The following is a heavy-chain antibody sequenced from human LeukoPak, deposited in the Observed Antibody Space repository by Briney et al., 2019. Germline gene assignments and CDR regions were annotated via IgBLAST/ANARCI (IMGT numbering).Heavy chain of an antibody. V-gene: IGHV1-69*13. CDR3: ARDRDSSGSAHYDY. Sequence: ASVKVSCKASGGTFSSYAISWVRQAPGQELEWMGGIIPIFGTANYAQKFQGRVTITADESTSTAYMELSSLRSEDTAVYYCARDRDSSGSAHYDYWGQGTLVTVSS. J-gene: IGHJ4*02. CDR1: GGTFSSYA. D-gene: IGHD3-22*01. CDR2: IIPIFGTA.